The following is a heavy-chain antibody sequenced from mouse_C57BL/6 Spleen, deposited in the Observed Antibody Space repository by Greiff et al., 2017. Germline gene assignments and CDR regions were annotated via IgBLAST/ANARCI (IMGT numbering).Heavy chain of an antibody. CDR3: ARSGYGTLAY. Sequence: EVQLQQSGPELVKPGASVKIPCKASGYTFTDYNMDWVKQSHGKSLEWIGDINPNNGGTIYNQKFKGKATLTVDKSSSTAYMELRSLTSEDSAVYYCARSGYGTLAYWGQGTLVTVSA. CDR2: INPNNGGT. D-gene: IGHD2-1*01. CDR1: GYTFTDYN. V-gene: IGHV1-18*01. J-gene: IGHJ3*01.